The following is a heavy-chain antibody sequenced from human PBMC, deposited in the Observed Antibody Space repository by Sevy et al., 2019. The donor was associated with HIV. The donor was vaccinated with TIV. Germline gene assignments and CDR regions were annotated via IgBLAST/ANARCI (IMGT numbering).Heavy chain of an antibody. CDR3: ARGRRVYVNKNWFDP. V-gene: IGHV1-2*02. J-gene: IGHJ5*02. Sequence: ASVKVSCKTSGYSFTGYYIHWVRQAGGQGLEWMGWINPSSGGTKYAQDFKGRVTMTRDTSITTAYMELSRLRSDDTAVYYCARGRRVYVNKNWFDPWGQGTLVTVSS. D-gene: IGHD2-8*01. CDR2: INPSSGGT. CDR1: GYSFTGYY.